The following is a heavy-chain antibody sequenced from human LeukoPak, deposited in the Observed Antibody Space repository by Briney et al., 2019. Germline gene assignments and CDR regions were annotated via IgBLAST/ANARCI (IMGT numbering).Heavy chain of an antibody. CDR3: ARGHSPTIRTTGNDY. J-gene: IGHJ4*02. V-gene: IGHV1-8*01. Sequence: ASVKVSCKASGYTFTSHDINWVRQAAGQGLEWMGWMNPNSGNSGYAQNFQGRVIMTRDTSITTAYMELHSLRSEDTAVYYCARGHSPTIRTTGNDYWGQGTLVTVSS. CDR2: MNPNSGNS. CDR1: GYTFTSHD. D-gene: IGHD1-1*01.